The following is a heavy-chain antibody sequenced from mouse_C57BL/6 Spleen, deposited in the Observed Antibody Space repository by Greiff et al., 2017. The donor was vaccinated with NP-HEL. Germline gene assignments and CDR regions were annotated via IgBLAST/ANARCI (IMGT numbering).Heavy chain of an antibody. CDR3: AREGGAMDY. Sequence: QVQLKESGPELVKPGASVKISCKASGYAFSSSWMNWVKQRPGKGLEWIGRIYPGDGDTNYNGKFKGKATLTADKSSSTAYMQLSSLTSEDSAVYFCAREGGAMDYWGQGTSVTVSS. CDR1: GYAFSSSW. J-gene: IGHJ4*01. CDR2: IYPGDGDT. V-gene: IGHV1-82*01.